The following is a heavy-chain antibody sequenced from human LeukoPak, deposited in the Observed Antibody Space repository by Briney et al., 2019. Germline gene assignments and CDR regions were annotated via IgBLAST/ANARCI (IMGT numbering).Heavy chain of an antibody. J-gene: IGHJ4*02. CDR1: GGSISSYY. Sequence: SETLSLTCTVSGGSISSYYRSWIRQPAGKGLEWIGRIYTSGSTNYDPSLKSRVTMSVDTSKNQFSLKLSSVTAADTAVYYCARLAVAGIVDYWGQGTLVTVSS. CDR2: IYTSGST. V-gene: IGHV4-4*07. D-gene: IGHD6-19*01. CDR3: ARLAVAGIVDY.